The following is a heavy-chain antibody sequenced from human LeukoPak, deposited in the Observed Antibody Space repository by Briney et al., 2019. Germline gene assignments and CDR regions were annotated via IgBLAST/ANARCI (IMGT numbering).Heavy chain of an antibody. CDR3: ARGMVRGVYYYYYMDV. V-gene: IGHV1-8*01. J-gene: IGHJ6*03. D-gene: IGHD3-10*01. CDR1: GYTFTRYD. CDR2: MNPNSGNT. Sequence: ASVKVSCRASGYTFTRYDINWVRQATGQGLEWMGWMNPNSGNTGYAQKFQGRVTVTRNTSISAAYMELSSLRSEDTAVYYCARGMVRGVYYYYYMDVWGKGTTVTVSS.